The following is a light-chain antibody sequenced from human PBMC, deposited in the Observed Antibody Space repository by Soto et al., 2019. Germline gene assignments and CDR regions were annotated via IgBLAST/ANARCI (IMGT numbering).Light chain of an antibody. CDR3: QQYNGYWT. CDR2: EAS. V-gene: IGKV1-5*03. J-gene: IGKJ1*01. CDR1: QSISGS. Sequence: GARVTITCRASQSISGSLAWYQQQPGKAPKLLIYEASNLNSGVPSRFSGSGSGTEYALTLSSLQPDDSASYYCQQYNGYWTFGQGTRVEIK.